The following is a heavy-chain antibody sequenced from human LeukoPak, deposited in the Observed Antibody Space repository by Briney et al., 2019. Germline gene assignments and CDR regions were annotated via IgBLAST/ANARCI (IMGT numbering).Heavy chain of an antibody. CDR2: IKQDGSEK. Sequence: GGSLRLSCAASGFTFSGYWMSWVRQAPGKGLEWVANIKQDGSEKYYVDSVKGRFTISRDNAKNSLYLQMNSLRAEDTAVYYCARVSSSTIFDYWGQGTLVTVSS. J-gene: IGHJ4*02. CDR3: ARVSSSTIFDY. CDR1: GFTFSGYW. V-gene: IGHV3-7*01. D-gene: IGHD6-6*01.